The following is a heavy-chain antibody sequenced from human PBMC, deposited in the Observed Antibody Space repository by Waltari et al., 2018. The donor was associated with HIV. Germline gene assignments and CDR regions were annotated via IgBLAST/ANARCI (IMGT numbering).Heavy chain of an antibody. Sequence: VQVVQSGAEVKKPWSSVKVSCQASGDTLSNYAVSWVRQAPGQGLEWMGRNSPAMGIAMHTDKFQDRVTINADKATNSAYMELGGLRSEDTALYFCALGRIDDIRSGRENLGGFDPWGPGTLVSVSS. D-gene: IGHD3-3*01. CDR2: NSPAMGIA. V-gene: IGHV1-69*04. J-gene: IGHJ5*02. CDR1: GDTLSNYA. CDR3: ALGRIDDIRSGRENLGGFDP.